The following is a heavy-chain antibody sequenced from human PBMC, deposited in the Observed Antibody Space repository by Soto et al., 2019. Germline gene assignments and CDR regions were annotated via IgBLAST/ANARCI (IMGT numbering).Heavy chain of an antibody. Sequence: ASVKVSCKASGYTFTGYYMHWVRQAPGQGLEWMGWINPNSGGTNYAQKFQGWVTMTRDTSISTAYMELSRLRSDDTAVYYCARAREPITMIVVVDYYYGMDVWGQGTTVTVSS. CDR1: GYTFTGYY. D-gene: IGHD3-22*01. V-gene: IGHV1-2*04. J-gene: IGHJ6*02. CDR3: ARAREPITMIVVVDYYYGMDV. CDR2: INPNSGGT.